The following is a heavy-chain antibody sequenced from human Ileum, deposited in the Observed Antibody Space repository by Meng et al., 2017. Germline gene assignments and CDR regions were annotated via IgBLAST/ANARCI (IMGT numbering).Heavy chain of an antibody. V-gene: IGHV6-1*01. CDR1: GGSVSSNIAA. CDR2: TYYRSKWYS. D-gene: IGHD3-3*01. CDR3: ASGSGSLDY. Sequence: QVQLQQSGTGRVTPSQTRSLPCAVSGGSVSSNIAAWNWIRQSPLRGLEWLGRTYYRSKWYSEYAVSVKSRISITPDTSKNQFSLQMNSVTPEDTVVYYCASGSGSLDYWGPGTLVTVSS. J-gene: IGHJ4*02.